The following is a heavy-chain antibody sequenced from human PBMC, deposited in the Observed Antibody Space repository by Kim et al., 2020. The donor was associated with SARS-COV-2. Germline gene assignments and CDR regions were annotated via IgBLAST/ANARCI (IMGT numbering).Heavy chain of an antibody. CDR3: ASGGFVVDY. J-gene: IGHJ4*02. V-gene: IGHV4-39*01. D-gene: IGHD2-15*01. CDR2: GCT. Sequence: GCTYSTPSLKRRVTISVDTSKNQFSLKLSSVTAADTAVYYCASGGFVVDYWGQGTLVTVSS.